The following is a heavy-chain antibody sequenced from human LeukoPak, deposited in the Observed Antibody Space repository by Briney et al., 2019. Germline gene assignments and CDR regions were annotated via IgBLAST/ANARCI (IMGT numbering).Heavy chain of an antibody. V-gene: IGHV3-15*01. CDR2: IKSKTDGGTT. D-gene: IGHD3-9*01. Sequence: GGSLRLSCAASGFTFSNAWMSWVRQAPGKGLEWVGRIKSKTDGGTTDYAAPVRGRFTISRDDSKNTLYLQMNGLKTEDTAVYYCTTDDWLPGKTDYWGQGTLVTVSS. CDR1: GFTFSNAW. J-gene: IGHJ4*02. CDR3: TTDDWLPGKTDY.